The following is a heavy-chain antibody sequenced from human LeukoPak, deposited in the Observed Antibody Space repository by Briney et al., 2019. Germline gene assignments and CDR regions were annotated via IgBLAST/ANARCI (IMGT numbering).Heavy chain of an antibody. Sequence: TGGSLRLSCAASGFTFSSYAMHWVRQAPGKGLEWVAVISYDGSNKYYADSVKGRFTISRDNSKNTLYLQMNSLRAEDTAVYYCARDHRFVIVVVTGRYNPEYYFDYWGQGTLVTVSS. CDR2: ISYDGSNK. V-gene: IGHV3-30-3*01. CDR1: GFTFSSYA. CDR3: ARDHRFVIVVVTGRYNPEYYFDY. J-gene: IGHJ4*02. D-gene: IGHD3-22*01.